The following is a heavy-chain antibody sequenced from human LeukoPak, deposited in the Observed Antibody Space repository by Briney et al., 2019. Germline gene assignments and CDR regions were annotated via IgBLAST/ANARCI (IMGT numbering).Heavy chain of an antibody. CDR3: ARDAPGNTALDY. V-gene: IGHV3-30*02. J-gene: IGHJ4*02. Sequence: QAGGSLRLSCAASGFTFSSYGMHWVRQAPGKGLEWVAFIRYDGSNKYYADSVKGRFTISRDNAKNTLYLQMNSLRAEDTAVYYCARDAPGNTALDYWGQGTLVTVSS. CDR1: GFTFSSYG. D-gene: IGHD5-18*01. CDR2: IRYDGSNK.